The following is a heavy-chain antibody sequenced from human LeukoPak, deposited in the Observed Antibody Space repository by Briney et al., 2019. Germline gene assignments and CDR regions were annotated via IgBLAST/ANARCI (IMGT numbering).Heavy chain of an antibody. CDR3: ARTIVAATGNDY. CDR2: INTDGRTT. D-gene: IGHD6-13*01. V-gene: IGHV3-74*01. CDR1: GFILSDHW. Sequence: PGGSLRLSCEASGFILSDHWMHWVRQVPGKGLVWVSRINTDGRTTNYADSVKGRFTISRDNGKNTLYLQMNSLRADDTAVYYCARTIVAATGNDYWGQGTLVTVSS. J-gene: IGHJ4*02.